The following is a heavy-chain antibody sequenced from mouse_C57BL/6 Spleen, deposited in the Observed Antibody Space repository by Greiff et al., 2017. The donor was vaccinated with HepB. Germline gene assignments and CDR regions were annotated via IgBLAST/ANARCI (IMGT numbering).Heavy chain of an antibody. J-gene: IGHJ2*01. CDR3: ARQFPYYYGSTLYYFDY. Sequence: EVMLVESGGDLVKPGGSLKLSCAASGFTFSSYGMSWVRQTPDKRLEWVATISSGGSYTYYPDSVKGRFTISRDNAKNTLYLQMSSLKSEDTAMYYCARQFPYYYGSTLYYFDYWGQGTTLTVSS. CDR2: ISSGGSYT. D-gene: IGHD1-1*01. CDR1: GFTFSSYG. V-gene: IGHV5-6*01.